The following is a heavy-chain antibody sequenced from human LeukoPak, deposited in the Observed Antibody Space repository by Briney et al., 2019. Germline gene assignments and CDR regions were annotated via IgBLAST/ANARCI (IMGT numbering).Heavy chain of an antibody. CDR1: GYSISSGYY. J-gene: IGHJ3*02. D-gene: IGHD2-15*01. CDR3: ARSTGVVVAADAFDI. Sequence: SETLSLTCGVSGYSISSGYYWGWIRQPPGKGLEWIGSIYYSGSTYYNPSLKSRVTISVDTSKNQFSLKLSSVTAADTAVYYCARSTGVVVAADAFDIWGQGTMVTVSS. CDR2: IYYSGST. V-gene: IGHV4-38-2*01.